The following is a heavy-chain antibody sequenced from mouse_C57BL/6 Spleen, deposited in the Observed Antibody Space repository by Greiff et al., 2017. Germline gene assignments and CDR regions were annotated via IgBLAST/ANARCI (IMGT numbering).Heavy chain of an antibody. Sequence: QVQLQQPGAELVKPGASVKLSCKASGYTFTSYWMPWVKQRPGQGLEWIGMIHTNSGSTNYNEKFKSKDTLTVDKSSNTAYMQLSSLTSEDSAVYYCAGNYYGSSYFDYWGQGTTLTVSS. CDR1: GYTFTSYW. J-gene: IGHJ2*01. V-gene: IGHV1-64*01. CDR3: AGNYYGSSYFDY. CDR2: IHTNSGST. D-gene: IGHD1-1*01.